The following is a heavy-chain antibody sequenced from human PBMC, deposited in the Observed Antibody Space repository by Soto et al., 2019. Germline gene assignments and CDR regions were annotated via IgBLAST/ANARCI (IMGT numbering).Heavy chain of an antibody. J-gene: IGHJ5*02. D-gene: IGHD3-22*01. CDR3: ARPRNYYESSGSGWFDP. V-gene: IGHV3-21*01. CDR1: GFTFSSYS. Sequence: GGSLRLSCAASGFTFSSYSMNWVRQAPGKGLEWVSSISSSSSYIYYADSVKGRFTISRDNAMNSLYLQMNNLRAEDTAVYYCARPRNYYESSGSGWFDPRGQGTLVTVSS. CDR2: ISSSSSYI.